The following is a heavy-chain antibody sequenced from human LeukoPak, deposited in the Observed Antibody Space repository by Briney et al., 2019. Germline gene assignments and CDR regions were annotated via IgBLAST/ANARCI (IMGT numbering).Heavy chain of an antibody. J-gene: IGHJ6*02. CDR3: ARVGYCSGGSCYGMDV. CDR1: GFTFSSYA. CDR2: ISYDGSNK. D-gene: IGHD2-15*01. Sequence: GGSLRLSCAASGFTFSSYAMHWVRQAPGKGLEWVAVISYDGSNKYYADSVKGRFTISRDNSKNTLYLQMNSLRAEATAVYYCARVGYCSGGSCYGMDVWGQGTTVTVSS. V-gene: IGHV3-30*04.